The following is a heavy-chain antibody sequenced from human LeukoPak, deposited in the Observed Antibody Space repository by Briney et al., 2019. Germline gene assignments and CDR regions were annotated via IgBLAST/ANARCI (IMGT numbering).Heavy chain of an antibody. J-gene: IGHJ4*02. V-gene: IGHV5-51*01. CDR3: ARLVYRYYYDSSGRGDYFDY. Sequence: GESLKISRKGSGYSFTSYWMGCMRQKPGKSLEWIGIIYPVNSATRYSPSFQGQVTISADKSICTAYLQWSSLKASDTAMYYCARLVYRYYYDSSGRGDYFDYWGQGTLVTVSS. CDR2: IYPVNSAT. CDR1: GYSFTSYW. D-gene: IGHD3-22*01.